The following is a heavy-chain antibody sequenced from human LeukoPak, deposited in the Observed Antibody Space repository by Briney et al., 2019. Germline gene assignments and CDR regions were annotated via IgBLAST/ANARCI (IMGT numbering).Heavy chain of an antibody. CDR2: INSDGSEG. D-gene: IGHD6-6*01. CDR1: GVTFSGFW. V-gene: IGHV3-7*03. CDR3: ARSSYSSSSSV. Sequence: GGSLRLSCAVSGVTFSGFWMSWSRQAPGKGLEWVASINSDGSEGYYADVVKGRFTISREKAKKSVYLEINSLRAEDTAVYYCARSSYSSSSSVWGQGTMVTVSS. J-gene: IGHJ3*01.